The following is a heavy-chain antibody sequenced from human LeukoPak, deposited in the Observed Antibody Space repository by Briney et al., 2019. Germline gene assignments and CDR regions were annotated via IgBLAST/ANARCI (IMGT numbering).Heavy chain of an antibody. CDR3: ASRGTKPYGSGDAFDI. V-gene: IGHV3-13*04. J-gene: IGHJ3*02. CDR2: IGTAGDT. D-gene: IGHD3-10*01. CDR1: GFTFSSYD. Sequence: GGSLRLSCAASGFTFSSYDMHWVRQATGKGLEWVSAIGTAGDTYYPGSVKGRFTISRGNAKNSLYLQMNSLRAGDTAVYYCASRGTKPYGSGDAFDIWGQGTMVTVSS.